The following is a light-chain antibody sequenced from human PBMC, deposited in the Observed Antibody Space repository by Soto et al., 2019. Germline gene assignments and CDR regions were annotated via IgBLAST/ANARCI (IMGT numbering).Light chain of an antibody. J-gene: IGLJ1*01. V-gene: IGLV2-14*01. Sequence: QSALTHPASVSGSPGQSITISCTGTSSDVGGYNYVSWYQQHPGKAPKLMIYDVSNRPSGVSNRFSGSKSGKTASLTISGLQAEDEADYYCSSYTRSSTPYVFGTGTKVTVL. CDR2: DVS. CDR1: SSDVGGYNY. CDR3: SSYTRSSTPYV.